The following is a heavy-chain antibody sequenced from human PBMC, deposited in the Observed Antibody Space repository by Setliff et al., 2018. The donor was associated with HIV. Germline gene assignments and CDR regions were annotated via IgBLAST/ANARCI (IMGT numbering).Heavy chain of an antibody. CDR3: ARQYNSSVNTGSLYAFDV. Sequence: GASVKVSCKASGYTFTDYYIHWVRQAPGHELQLMGRIEPSSGGTNYIQKFQGRVTITRDTSIYTVYMELTGLTSDDTAVYYCARQYNSSVNTGSLYAFDVWGQGTMVTVSS. J-gene: IGHJ3*01. V-gene: IGHV1-2*06. CDR2: IEPSSGGT. D-gene: IGHD2-8*02. CDR1: GYTFTDYY.